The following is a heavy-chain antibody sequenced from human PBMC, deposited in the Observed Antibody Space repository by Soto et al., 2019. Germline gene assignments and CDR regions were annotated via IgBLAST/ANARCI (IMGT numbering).Heavy chain of an antibody. CDR1: GYTFTGSS. D-gene: IGHD7-27*01. CDR2: INPNSGGT. V-gene: IGHV1-2*02. J-gene: IGHJ4*02. Sequence: QVQLVQSGAEVKKPGASVNVSCEASGYTFTGSSIHWVRQAPGQGLEWMGYINPNSGGTLFAQKFPGRVPMTRDTSLSTAYMELSRVASDDTAVYYCARALTGDPNYWSQGSLFTVAS. CDR3: ARALTGDPNY.